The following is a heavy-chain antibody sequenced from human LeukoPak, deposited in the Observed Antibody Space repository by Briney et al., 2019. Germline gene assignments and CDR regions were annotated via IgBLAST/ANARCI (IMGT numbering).Heavy chain of an antibody. D-gene: IGHD3-22*01. CDR2: ISYDGSNK. J-gene: IGHJ4*02. Sequence: QPGGSLRLSCAASGFTFSSYAMHWVPQAPGKGLEWVAVISYDGSNKYYADSVKGRFTISRDNSKNTLYLQMNSLRAEDTAVYYCARGVYYDSSGYPIGYWGQGTLVTVSS. CDR1: GFTFSSYA. CDR3: ARGVYYDSSGYPIGY. V-gene: IGHV3-30-3*01.